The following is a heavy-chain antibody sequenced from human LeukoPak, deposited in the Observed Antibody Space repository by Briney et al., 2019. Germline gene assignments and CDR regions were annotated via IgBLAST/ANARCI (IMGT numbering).Heavy chain of an antibody. J-gene: IGHJ3*02. V-gene: IGHV3-48*03. D-gene: IGHD5-18*01. CDR3: ATGMVTWGVGAFDI. CDR2: ISSSGITI. CDR1: GFTFSSFE. Sequence: GGSLRLSCAASGFTFSSFEMNWVRQAPGKGLEWVSYISSSGITIYYADSVKGRFTISRDNAKNSLYLQMNSLRAEDTAVYYCATGMVTWGVGAFDIWGQGTMVTVSS.